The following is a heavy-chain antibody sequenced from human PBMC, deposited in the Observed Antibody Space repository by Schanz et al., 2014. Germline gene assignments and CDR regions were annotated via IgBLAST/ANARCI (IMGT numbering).Heavy chain of an antibody. CDR1: GFSVSSNF. Sequence: EVQLVESGGGLVQPGGSLRLSCAASGFSVSSNFMTWVRQAPGKGLEWVSLIYSGGDTNYAGSVKGRFTISRDNSDNTLYLQMTTLSAEDSAVYYCARGSGTFDSWGQGTLVTVSS. CDR2: IYSGGDT. D-gene: IGHD3-3*01. V-gene: IGHV3-66*01. J-gene: IGHJ4*02. CDR3: ARGSGTFDS.